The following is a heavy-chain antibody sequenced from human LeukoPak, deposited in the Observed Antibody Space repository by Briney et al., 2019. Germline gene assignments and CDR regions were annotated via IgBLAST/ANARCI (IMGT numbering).Heavy chain of an antibody. CDR2: IGSDNKP. J-gene: IGHJ4*02. Sequence: GGSLRLSCEASGFTFSAYAMTWVRQAPGKGLEWVSSIGSDNKPHYPASVKGRFTISRDNSKNTLYLQINSLRAEDTAVYYCAKDGADYDSDYFDYWGQGTLVTVSS. D-gene: IGHD3-3*01. V-gene: IGHV3-23*01. CDR1: GFTFSAYA. CDR3: AKDGADYDSDYFDY.